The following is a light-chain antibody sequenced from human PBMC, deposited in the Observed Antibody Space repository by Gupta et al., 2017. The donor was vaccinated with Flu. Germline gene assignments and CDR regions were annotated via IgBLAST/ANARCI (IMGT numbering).Light chain of an antibody. V-gene: IGKV1-8*01. CDR2: AAS. Sequence: GYRVTITCRASQGISSYLAWYQQKPGKAPKLLIYAASTLQSGVPSRFSGSGSGTDFTLTISCLQAEDFATYYCQQYYSYPYTLGQGTKLEIK. CDR1: QGISSY. J-gene: IGKJ2*01. CDR3: QQYYSYPYT.